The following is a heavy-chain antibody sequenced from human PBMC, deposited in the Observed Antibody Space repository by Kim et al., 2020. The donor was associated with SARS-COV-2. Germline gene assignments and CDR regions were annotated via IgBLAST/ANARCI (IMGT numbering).Heavy chain of an antibody. CDR2: INPNTGGT. J-gene: IGHJ4*02. D-gene: IGHD4-17*01. Sequence: ASVKVSCKASGYTFTGYYLHWLRQAPGQGLEWMGRINPNTGGTNYAQKFQGRVTMTRDTSIDTAYMELSRLTSDDTAVYYCARGMTSVTTDGYWGQGTLVTVSS. CDR1: GYTFTGYY. V-gene: IGHV1-2*06. CDR3: ARGMTSVTTDGY.